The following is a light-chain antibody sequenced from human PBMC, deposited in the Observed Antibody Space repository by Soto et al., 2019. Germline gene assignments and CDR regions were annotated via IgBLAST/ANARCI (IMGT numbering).Light chain of an antibody. Sequence: DLHMTQSPSSLSVSVGDRVTITCRTSQNINAWLAWYQQRPGQAPKLLIYDASTVQSGVPSRFSGSGSGTEFTLTISSLQSEDCAIYYCQQYHTWPITFGGGTKVDIK. CDR3: QQYHTWPIT. V-gene: IGKV1-5*01. CDR1: QNINAW. J-gene: IGKJ4*01. CDR2: DAS.